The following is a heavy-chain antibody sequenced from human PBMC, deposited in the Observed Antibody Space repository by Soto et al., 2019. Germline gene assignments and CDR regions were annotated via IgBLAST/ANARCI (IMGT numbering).Heavy chain of an antibody. D-gene: IGHD3-10*01. CDR1: GGSISSGGYY. V-gene: IGHV4-31*03. CDR2: IYYSGST. Sequence: QVQLQESGPGLVKPSQTLSLTCTVSGGSISSGGYYWSWIRQHPGKVLEWIGYIYYSGSTYYNPYLKSRVTIAVDTSKNQFSLKLSSVTAADTAVYYCASMVRGVIPYYFDYWGQETLVTVSS. J-gene: IGHJ4*02. CDR3: ASMVRGVIPYYFDY.